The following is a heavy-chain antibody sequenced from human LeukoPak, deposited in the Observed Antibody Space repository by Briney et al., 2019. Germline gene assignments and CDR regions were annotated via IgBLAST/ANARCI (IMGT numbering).Heavy chain of an antibody. Sequence: GGSLRLSCAASGFAFSSHAIHWVRQAPGKGPEWVTFISYDGATKYYADSVKGRVTISRDNSKNTVYLQMNSLRVEDTAVYYCAKASITMVRGVSSLDYWGQGTLVTISS. J-gene: IGHJ4*02. D-gene: IGHD3-10*01. CDR3: AKASITMVRGVSSLDY. CDR1: GFAFSSHA. V-gene: IGHV3-30-3*01. CDR2: ISYDGATK.